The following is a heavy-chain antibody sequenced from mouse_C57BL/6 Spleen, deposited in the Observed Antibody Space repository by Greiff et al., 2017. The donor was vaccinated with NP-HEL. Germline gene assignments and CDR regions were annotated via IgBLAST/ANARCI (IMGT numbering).Heavy chain of an antibody. CDR2: IYPGNSDT. Sequence: EVQLQQSGTVLARPGASVKMSCKTSGYTFTSYWMHWVKQRPGQGLEWIGAIYPGNSDTSYNQKFKGKAKLTAVTSASTAYMELSSLTNEDSAVYYCTRKGGYDYERYYAMDYWGQGTSVTVSS. CDR1: GYTFTSYW. V-gene: IGHV1-5*01. CDR3: TRKGGYDYERYYAMDY. D-gene: IGHD2-4*01. J-gene: IGHJ4*01.